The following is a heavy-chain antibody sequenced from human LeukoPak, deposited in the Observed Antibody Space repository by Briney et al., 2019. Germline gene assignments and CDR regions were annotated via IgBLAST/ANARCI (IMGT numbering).Heavy chain of an antibody. CDR2: ISAYNGNT. V-gene: IGHV1-18*01. CDR1: GYTFTSYG. Sequence: ASVKVSCKASGYTFTSYGISWVRQAPGQGLEWMGWISAYNGNTNYAQKLQGRVTMTTDTSTSTAYMELRSLRSDDTAVYYCARASHPGIAAAGVDYWGQGTLVTVSS. J-gene: IGHJ4*02. CDR3: ARASHPGIAAAGVDY. D-gene: IGHD6-13*01.